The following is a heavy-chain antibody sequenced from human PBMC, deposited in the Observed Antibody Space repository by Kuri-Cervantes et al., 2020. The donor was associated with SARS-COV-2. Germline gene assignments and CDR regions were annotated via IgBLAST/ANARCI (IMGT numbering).Heavy chain of an antibody. Sequence: SVKVSCKASGGTFSSYAISWVRQAPGQGLEWMGGIIPIFGTANYAQKFQGRVTITADESTSTAYMELSSLRSEDTAVYYCASYRDYGGDGPGGDYYCYGMDVWGQGTTVTVSS. J-gene: IGHJ6*02. CDR1: GGTFSSYA. CDR2: IIPIFGTA. CDR3: ASYRDYGGDGPGGDYYCYGMDV. D-gene: IGHD4-17*01. V-gene: IGHV1-69*13.